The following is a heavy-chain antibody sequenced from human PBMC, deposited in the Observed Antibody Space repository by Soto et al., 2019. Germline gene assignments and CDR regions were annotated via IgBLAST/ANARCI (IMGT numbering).Heavy chain of an antibody. J-gene: IGHJ4*02. CDR3: GRDIRPGVAGTDIFDY. Sequence: GGSLRLSCAASGFTFSDYYMSWIRQAPGKGLEWVSYISNSGSTIYYADSVKGRFTISRDNAKNSLYLQMNSLRAEDTAVYYCGRDIRPGVAGTDIFDYWGQGTLVTVSS. CDR1: GFTFSDYY. D-gene: IGHD6-19*01. V-gene: IGHV3-11*01. CDR2: ISNSGSTI.